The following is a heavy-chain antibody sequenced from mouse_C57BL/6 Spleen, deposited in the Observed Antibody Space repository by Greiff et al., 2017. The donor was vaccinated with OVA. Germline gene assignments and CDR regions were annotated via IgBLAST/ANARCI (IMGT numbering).Heavy chain of an antibody. CDR3: ARGGPTVVASYYYAMDY. CDR2: IHPNSGST. D-gene: IGHD1-1*01. Sequence: VQLQQPGAELVKPGASVKLSCKASGYTFTSYWMHWVKQRPGQGLEWIGMIHPNSGSTNYNEKFKSKATLTVDKSSSTAYMQLSSLTSEDSAVYYCARGGPTVVASYYYAMDYWGQGTSVTVSS. J-gene: IGHJ4*01. V-gene: IGHV1-64*01. CDR1: GYTFTSYW.